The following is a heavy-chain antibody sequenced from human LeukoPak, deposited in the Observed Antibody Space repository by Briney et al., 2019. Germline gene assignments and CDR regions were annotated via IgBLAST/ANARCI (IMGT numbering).Heavy chain of an antibody. J-gene: IGHJ2*01. CDR3: ARQRPPDYGDYALYWYFDL. D-gene: IGHD4-17*01. CDR2: ISAYNGNT. Sequence: ASVKVSCKASGYTFTSYGISWVRQAPGQGLEWMGWISAYNGNTNYAQKLQGRVTMTTDTSTSTAYMELRSLRSGDTAVYYCARQRPPDYGDYALYWYFDLWGRGTLVTVSS. V-gene: IGHV1-18*01. CDR1: GYTFTSYG.